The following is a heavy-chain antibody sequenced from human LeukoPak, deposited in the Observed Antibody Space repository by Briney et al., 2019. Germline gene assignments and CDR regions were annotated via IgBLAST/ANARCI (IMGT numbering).Heavy chain of an antibody. J-gene: IGHJ4*02. D-gene: IGHD3-22*01. V-gene: IGHV3-53*01. CDR2: IYSGGST. CDR3: ASVSLDSSGYYSVPAHFDY. Sequence: GGSLRLSCAASGFTVSSNYMSWVCQAPGKGLEWVSVIYSGGSTYYADSVKGRFTISRDNSKNTLYLQMNSLRAEDTAVYYCASVSLDSSGYYSVPAHFDYWGQGTLVTVSS. CDR1: GFTVSSNY.